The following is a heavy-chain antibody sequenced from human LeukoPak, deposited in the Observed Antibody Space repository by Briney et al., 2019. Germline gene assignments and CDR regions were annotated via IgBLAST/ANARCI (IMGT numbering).Heavy chain of an antibody. CDR2: ISSSSSYI. V-gene: IGHV3-21*01. D-gene: IGHD3-16*01. J-gene: IGHJ4*02. Sequence: GGSLRLSCAASGFTSSSYSMNWVRQAPGKGLEWVSSISSSSSYIYYADSVKGRFTISRDNAKNSLYLQMNSLRAEDTAVYYCARGSHWGYFDYWGRGTLVTVSS. CDR1: GFTSSSYS. CDR3: ARGSHWGYFDY.